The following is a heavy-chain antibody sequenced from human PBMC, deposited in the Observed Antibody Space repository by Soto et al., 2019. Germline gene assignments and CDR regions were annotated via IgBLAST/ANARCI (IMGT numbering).Heavy chain of an antibody. Sequence: EVQLVESGGGLVQPGRSLRLSCAASGFTFDDYAMHWVRQAPGKGLEWVSGISWNSGSIGYADSVKGRFTISRDNAKNSLYLQMNSLRTEDTALYYCAKGRYGRGYSYGSLDYWGQGTLVTVSS. J-gene: IGHJ4*02. CDR2: ISWNSGSI. D-gene: IGHD5-18*01. V-gene: IGHV3-9*01. CDR3: AKGRYGRGYSYGSLDY. CDR1: GFTFDDYA.